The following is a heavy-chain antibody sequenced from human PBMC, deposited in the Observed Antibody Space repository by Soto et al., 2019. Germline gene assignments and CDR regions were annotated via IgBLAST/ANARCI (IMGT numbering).Heavy chain of an antibody. CDR3: AVNCGGDCYSIGDLDY. CDR2: MNPDSGNT. Sequence: GASVKVSCKASGYTFTSYDINWVRQATGQGLEWMGWMNPDSGNTGYAQKFQGRVTMTRNTSISTAYMELSSLRSEDTAVYYCAVNCGGDCYSIGDLDYSGQGTLVTVSS. D-gene: IGHD2-21*01. V-gene: IGHV1-8*01. J-gene: IGHJ4*02. CDR1: GYTFTSYD.